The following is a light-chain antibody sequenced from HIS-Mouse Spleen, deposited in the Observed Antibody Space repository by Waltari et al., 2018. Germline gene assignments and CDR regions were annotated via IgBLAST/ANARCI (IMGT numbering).Light chain of an antibody. J-gene: IGLJ3*02. Sequence: QSVLTQPPSASGTPGQRVTISCSGSSSNLGSNYVYWYQQLPGTAPKLLIYWNKRRPSGVPDRVSASKSGTSASLAIRGIRSEDEADYYCAAWDDSLSGRVFGGGTKLTVL. CDR2: WNK. CDR1: SSNLGSNY. V-gene: IGLV1-47*01. CDR3: AAWDDSLSGRV.